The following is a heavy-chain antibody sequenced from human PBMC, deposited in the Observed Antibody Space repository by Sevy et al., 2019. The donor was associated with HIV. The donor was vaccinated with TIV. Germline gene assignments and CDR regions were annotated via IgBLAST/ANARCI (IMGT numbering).Heavy chain of an antibody. CDR3: ARDIWGSTWFLLDP. D-gene: IGHD6-13*01. J-gene: IGHJ5*02. V-gene: IGHV4-4*07. CDR2: IYSGGNT. Sequence: SENLSLTCAVSGGSIRSYYWSWIRQPAGKGLEWIGRIYSGGNTNYNPSLKSRVTMSVDTSKNQFSLELRSVTAADTAVYYCARDIWGSTWFLLDPWGQGRLVTVSS. CDR1: GGSIRSYY.